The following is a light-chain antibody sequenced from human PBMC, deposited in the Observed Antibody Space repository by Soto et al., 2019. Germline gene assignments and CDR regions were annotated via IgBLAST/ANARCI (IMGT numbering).Light chain of an antibody. CDR1: SSDVGIYNL. J-gene: IGLJ3*02. V-gene: IGLV2-23*02. CDR3: CSYTDSDTWV. CDR2: EVN. Sequence: QSALTQPASVSGSPGQSITISCTGTSSDVGIYNLVAWYQQHPGKAPKLMIYEVNKRPSGVSDRFSGSKSGDTASLIISGLQAEDEADYYCCSYTDSDTWVFGGGTKVTVL.